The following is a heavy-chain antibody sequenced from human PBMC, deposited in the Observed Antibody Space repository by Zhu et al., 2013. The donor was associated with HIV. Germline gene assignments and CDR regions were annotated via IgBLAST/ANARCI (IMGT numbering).Heavy chain of an antibody. J-gene: IGHJ6*02. CDR2: VNPKSGGT. D-gene: IGHD3-10*01. CDR3: ARIEGMVLGDYPRMDV. Sequence: QVQLVQSGAEVKKPGASVKVSCRASGYTFTANYIYWVRQAPGQGLEWVGWVNPKSGGTNSAQKFQGRVTMTRDTSINTAYMEMSRLRSDDTAIYYCARIEGMVLGDYPRMDVWGQGTTVTVSS. V-gene: IGHV1-2*02. CDR1: GYTFTANY.